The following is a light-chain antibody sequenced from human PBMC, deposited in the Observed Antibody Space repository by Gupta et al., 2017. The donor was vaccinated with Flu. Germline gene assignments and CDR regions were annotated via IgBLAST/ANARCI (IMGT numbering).Light chain of an antibody. J-gene: IGLJ2*01. Sequence: QTVRITCQGDSLRNSYASWYQQKPGQAPVLVIYAKNIRPSGIPDRFSGSSSGNTASLTIPGAQAEEEADDDGNSRDSTDNHHVVFGGGTKLTVL. V-gene: IGLV3-19*01. CDR2: AKN. CDR3: NSRDSTDNHHVV. CDR1: SLRNSY.